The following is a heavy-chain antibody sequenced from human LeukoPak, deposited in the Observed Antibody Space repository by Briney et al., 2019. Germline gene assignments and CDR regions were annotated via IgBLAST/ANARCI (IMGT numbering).Heavy chain of an antibody. CDR2: MHKGGTT. V-gene: IGHV3-53*01. CDR3: ARLSSSWYDAFYYYYYMDV. J-gene: IGHJ6*03. Sequence: GGSLRLSCAASGFTVGSTYMSWVRQAPGKGLEWVSLMHKGGTTDYADSVKGRFTISRDNPKNTLFLQMNSLRVEDTAVYYCARLSSSWYDAFYYYYYMDVWGKGTTVTVSS. D-gene: IGHD6-13*01. CDR1: GFTVGSTY.